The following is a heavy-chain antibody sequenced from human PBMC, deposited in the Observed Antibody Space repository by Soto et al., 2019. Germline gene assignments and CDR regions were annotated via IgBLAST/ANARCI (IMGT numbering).Heavy chain of an antibody. Sequence: PSETLSLTCTVSGGSISSSSYYWGWIRQPPGKGLEWIGSIYYSGSTYYNPSLKSRVTISVDTSKNQFSLKLSSVTAADTAVYYCARDYSAFWSGYDYYYYGMDVWGQGTTVTVSS. CDR1: GGSISSSSYY. CDR3: ARDYSAFWSGYDYYYYGMDV. CDR2: IYYSGST. V-gene: IGHV4-39*02. D-gene: IGHD3-3*01. J-gene: IGHJ6*02.